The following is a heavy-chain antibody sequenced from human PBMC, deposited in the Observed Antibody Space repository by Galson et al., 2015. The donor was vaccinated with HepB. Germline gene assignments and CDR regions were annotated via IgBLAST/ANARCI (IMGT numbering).Heavy chain of an antibody. V-gene: IGHV3-49*04. CDR3: TRVYSSGWYSSFDY. CDR1: GFTFGDHF. CDR2: IRSKAYGGTI. J-gene: IGHJ4*02. D-gene: IGHD6-13*01. Sequence: SLRLSCAASGFTFGDHFMSWVRQAPGKGLEWVGFIRSKAYGGTIQYAASVKGRFTISRDDSKSIAYLQMNSLTTEDTALYYCTRVYSSGWYSSFDYWGQGTLVTVSS.